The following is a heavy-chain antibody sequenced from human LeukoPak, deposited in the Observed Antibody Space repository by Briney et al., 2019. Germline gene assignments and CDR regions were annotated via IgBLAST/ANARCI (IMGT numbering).Heavy chain of an antibody. D-gene: IGHD3-3*01. CDR2: IEPSDSYT. Sequence: GESLKISFKDSGYSFATYWIGWVRQMPGKGLEWMGRIEPSDSYTNYSPSFQGHVTISADKSTSTAYLQWSSLKASDTAMYYCARVRRLLYNWFDPWGQGTLVTVSS. CDR3: ARVRRLLYNWFDP. V-gene: IGHV5-10-1*01. J-gene: IGHJ5*02. CDR1: GYSFATYW.